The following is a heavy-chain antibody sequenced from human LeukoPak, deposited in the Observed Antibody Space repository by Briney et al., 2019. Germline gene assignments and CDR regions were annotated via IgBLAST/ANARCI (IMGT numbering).Heavy chain of an antibody. D-gene: IGHD7-27*01. V-gene: IGHV4-39*07. J-gene: IGHJ6*03. CDR2: IYYSGST. CDR3: ARESNWGSYYMDV. Sequence: SETLSLTCTVSGGSISSSSYYWGWIRQPPGKGLERIGSIYYSGSTYYNPSLKSRVTISVDTSKNQFSLKLSSVTAADTAVYYCARESNWGSYYMDVWGKGTTVTVSS. CDR1: GGSISSSSYY.